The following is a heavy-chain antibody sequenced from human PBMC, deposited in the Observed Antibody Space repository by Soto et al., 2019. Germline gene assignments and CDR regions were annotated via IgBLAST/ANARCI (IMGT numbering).Heavy chain of an antibody. CDR1: GYTFTSYG. V-gene: IGHV1-18*01. Sequence: GASVKVSCKASGYTFTSYGISWVRQAPGQGLEWMGWISAYNGNTNYAQKLQGRVTMTTDTSTSTAYMELRSLRSDGTAVYYCARAARYYGDYLGYYCYYMDVWGKGTTVTVSS. J-gene: IGHJ6*03. CDR2: ISAYNGNT. CDR3: ARAARYYGDYLGYYCYYMDV. D-gene: IGHD4-17*01.